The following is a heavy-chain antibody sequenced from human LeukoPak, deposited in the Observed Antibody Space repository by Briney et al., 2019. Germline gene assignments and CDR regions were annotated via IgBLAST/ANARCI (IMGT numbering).Heavy chain of an antibody. CDR3: ARLRPDYDILTGFPMDV. Sequence: PSETLSLSCTVSGDSISSYYWSWIRQPPGKGLEWIGYIYYSESTNYNPSLKRRVTQSVDTSKNQFSLKLSSVTAVDTAVYYCARLRPDYDILTGFPMDVWGPGTTVTVSS. J-gene: IGHJ6*02. CDR2: IYYSEST. V-gene: IGHV4-59*01. D-gene: IGHD3-9*01. CDR1: GDSISSYY.